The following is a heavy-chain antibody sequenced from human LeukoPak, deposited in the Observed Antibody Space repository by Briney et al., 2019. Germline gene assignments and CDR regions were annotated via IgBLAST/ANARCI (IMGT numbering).Heavy chain of an antibody. CDR2: IWYDGSNK. CDR3: ARQGTGTTFDY. CDR1: GFTFSSYG. Sequence: GGSLRLSCAASGFTFSSYGMHWFRQAPGKGLEWVAVIWYDGSNKYYADSVKGRFTISRDNSKNTLYLQMNSLRAEDTAVYYCARQGTGTTFDYWGQGTLVTVSS. V-gene: IGHV3-33*01. J-gene: IGHJ4*02. D-gene: IGHD1-7*01.